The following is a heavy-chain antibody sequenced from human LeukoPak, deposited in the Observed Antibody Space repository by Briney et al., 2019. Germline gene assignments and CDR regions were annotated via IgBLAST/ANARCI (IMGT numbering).Heavy chain of an antibody. V-gene: IGHV3-30-3*01. J-gene: IGHJ4*02. Sequence: PGRSLRLSCAASGFTFSSYAMHWVRQAPGKGLEWVAVISYDGSNKYYADSVKGRFTISRDNSKNTLYLQMNSLRAEDTAVYYCARDFGGRNYFNYWGQGTLVTVSS. D-gene: IGHD2-15*01. CDR3: ARDFGGRNYFNY. CDR1: GFTFSSYA. CDR2: ISYDGSNK.